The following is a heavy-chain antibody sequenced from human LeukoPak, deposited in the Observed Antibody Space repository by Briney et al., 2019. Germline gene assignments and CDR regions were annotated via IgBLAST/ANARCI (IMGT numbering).Heavy chain of an antibody. CDR1: GGSITGSH. Sequence: SETLSLTCTVSGGSITGSHWSWLRQSAGKGLEWIGRIYSSGTTNYNPSLKSRVTMSLDTSKNQFSLRLSSVTAADTAVYYCARGAYSFDYWGQGTLVTVS. V-gene: IGHV4-4*07. J-gene: IGHJ4*02. CDR2: IYSSGTT. CDR3: ARGAYSFDY.